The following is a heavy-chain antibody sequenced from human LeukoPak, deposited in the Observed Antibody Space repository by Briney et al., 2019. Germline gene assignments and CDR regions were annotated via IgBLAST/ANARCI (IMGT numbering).Heavy chain of an antibody. J-gene: IGHJ4*02. CDR1: GFTFSSCE. CDR2: ISSSGTTT. D-gene: IGHD1-26*01. V-gene: IGHV3-48*03. Sequence: GGSLRLSCAASGFTFSSCEMNWVRQAPGKGLEWLSYISSSGTTTYYADSVKGRFTISRDNGQNSLYLQMNSLTAEDTAVYYCATYSGRYGRVVYWGQGTLVTVSS. CDR3: ATYSGRYGRVVY.